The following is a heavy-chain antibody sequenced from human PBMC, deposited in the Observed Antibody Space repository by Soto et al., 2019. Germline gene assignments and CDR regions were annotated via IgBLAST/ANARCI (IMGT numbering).Heavy chain of an antibody. D-gene: IGHD2-8*01. CDR2: ISGYNGDT. CDR3: AKNGQPPYYYYGMDV. V-gene: IGHV1-18*01. CDR1: GYTFSRYG. J-gene: IGHJ6*02. Sequence: QGQLVQSGPEVKKPGASVKVSCKASGYTFSRYGISWVRQAPGQGLEWMGWISGYNGDTIYAQKVQGRVTMTIDTSTYTASMELRSLTSDDTAIYYCAKNGQPPYYYYGMDVWGQGTTVTVSS.